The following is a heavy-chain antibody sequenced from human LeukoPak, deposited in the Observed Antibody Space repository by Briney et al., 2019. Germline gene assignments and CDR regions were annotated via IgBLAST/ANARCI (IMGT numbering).Heavy chain of an antibody. CDR3: ARGYCSSTSCYGPYYYYGMDV. CDR1: GYTLTGYY. D-gene: IGHD2-2*01. CDR2: INPNSGGT. Sequence: ASVKVSCKASGYTLTGYYMHWVRQTPGQGLEWVGWINPNSGGTNYAQKFQGRVTMTRDTSISTAYMELSRLRSDDTAVYYCARGYCSSTSCYGPYYYYGMDVWGQGTTVTVSS. J-gene: IGHJ6*02. V-gene: IGHV1-2*02.